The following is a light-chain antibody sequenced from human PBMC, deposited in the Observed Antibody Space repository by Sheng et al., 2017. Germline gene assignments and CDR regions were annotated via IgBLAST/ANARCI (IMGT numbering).Light chain of an antibody. J-gene: IGLJ1*01. CDR2: GNN. Sequence: QSVLTQPPSVSGAPGQTVTISCTGSNSNIGAGYDVHWYRQLPGTAPRLLIXGNNNRPSGVPDRFSGSRSGTSASLAISGLQADDEALYYCQSHDQLLADPYVFGTGTEVTVL. CDR1: NSNIGAGYD. V-gene: IGLV1-40*01. CDR3: QSHDQLLADPYV.